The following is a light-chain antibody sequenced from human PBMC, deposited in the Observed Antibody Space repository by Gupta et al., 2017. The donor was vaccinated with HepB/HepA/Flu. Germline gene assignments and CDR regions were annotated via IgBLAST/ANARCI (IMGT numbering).Light chain of an antibody. CDR1: SSDVGGYNY. Sequence: QSALTQPASVSGSPGQSITISCTGTSSDVGGYNYVSWYPHHPGKAPKLMIYYVSNRPSGVSNRFSGSKSGNTASLTISGLQAEDEADYYCSSYTSSSLVVFGGGTKLTVL. CDR3: SSYTSSSLVV. CDR2: YVS. V-gene: IGLV2-14*03. J-gene: IGLJ2*01.